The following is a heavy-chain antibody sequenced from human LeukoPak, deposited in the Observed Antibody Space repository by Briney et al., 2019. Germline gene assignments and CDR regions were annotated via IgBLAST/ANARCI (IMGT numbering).Heavy chain of an antibody. CDR3: GTIPVVVATKKYYYYYYMDV. CDR2: VDPEDGET. V-gene: IGHV1-69-2*01. J-gene: IGHJ6*03. Sequence: ASVKVSCKASGYTFTDYYMHWVQQAPGKGLEWMRRVDPEDGETIYAEKFQGRVTITADTSTDTAYMELSSLRSEDTAVYYCGTIPVVVATKKYYYYYYMDVWGKGTTVTVSS. CDR1: GYTFTDYY. D-gene: IGHD2-15*01.